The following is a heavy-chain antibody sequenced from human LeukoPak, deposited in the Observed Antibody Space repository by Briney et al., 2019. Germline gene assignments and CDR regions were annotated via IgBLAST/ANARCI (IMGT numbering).Heavy chain of an antibody. J-gene: IGHJ4*02. CDR3: ARQPLGYCSGGSCYSPSDY. CDR2: IYPGDSDI. D-gene: IGHD2-15*01. CDR1: GYSFTSYW. V-gene: IGHV5-51*01. Sequence: PGESLKISCKGSGYSFTSYWIGWVRQMPGKGLEWMGIIYPGDSDIRYSPSFQGQVTISADKSISTAYLQWSSLKASDTAMYYCARQPLGYCSGGSCYSPSDYWGQGTLVTVSS.